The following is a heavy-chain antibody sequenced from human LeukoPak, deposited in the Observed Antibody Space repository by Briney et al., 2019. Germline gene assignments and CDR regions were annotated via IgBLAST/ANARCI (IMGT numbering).Heavy chain of an antibody. D-gene: IGHD2-21*01. Sequence: GGSLRLSCSAPGFTFTRYTMHSVRQAPGKGLEWVAVVLYDGSNKYYADSVEGRFTLSRDNSKNTLSLQMNTLRADDTAVYYCARDNYGGILDFWGQGTLVTVSS. J-gene: IGHJ4*02. CDR1: GFTFTRYT. V-gene: IGHV3-30*04. CDR3: ARDNYGGILDF. CDR2: VLYDGSNK.